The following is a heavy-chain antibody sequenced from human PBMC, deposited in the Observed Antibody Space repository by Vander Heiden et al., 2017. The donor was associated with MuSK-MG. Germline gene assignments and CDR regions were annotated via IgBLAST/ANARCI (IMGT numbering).Heavy chain of an antibody. CDR3: AKEYGSDTSGHWV. V-gene: IGHV3-23*01. Sequence: EVQLLESGGGLVQPGGSLSLSCAVSGFTFSSSAMSWVGQAPGKGLEWVSSMSVSGGRTYYAGSVKGRFTISRDNSKNTLYLQVNSLRAEDTAVYYCAKEYGSDTSGHWVWGQGTLVTVSS. CDR2: MSVSGGRT. J-gene: IGHJ4*02. CDR1: GFTFSSSA. D-gene: IGHD3-22*01.